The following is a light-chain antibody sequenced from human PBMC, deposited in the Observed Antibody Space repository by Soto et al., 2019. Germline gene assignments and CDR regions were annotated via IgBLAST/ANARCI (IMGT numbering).Light chain of an antibody. CDR3: QQSFSSPFT. V-gene: IGKV1-39*01. CDR1: HSISSL. J-gene: IGKJ3*01. CDR2: AAS. Sequence: DIQLTQSTSSLSASVGDRVTLTCRASHSISSLLNWYQQKPGKAPKVLIYAASKLETGVSSRFSGSGSGTDFTLTISGLQPEDSATYYCQQSFSSPFTFGPGPKVDIK.